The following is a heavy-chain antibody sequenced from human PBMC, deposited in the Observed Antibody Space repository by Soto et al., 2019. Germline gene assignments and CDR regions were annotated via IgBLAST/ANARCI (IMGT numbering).Heavy chain of an antibody. CDR1: GFTFDDYT. CDR2: ISWDGGST. V-gene: IGHV3-43*01. D-gene: IGHD5-12*01. Sequence: PVGSLRLSCAASGFTFDDYTMHWVRQAPGKGLEWVSLISWDGGSTYYADSVKGRFTISRDNSKNSLYLQMNSLRTEDTALYYCAKGGRGYSGYDSLFDYWGQGTLVTVSS. CDR3: AKGGRGYSGYDSLFDY. J-gene: IGHJ4*02.